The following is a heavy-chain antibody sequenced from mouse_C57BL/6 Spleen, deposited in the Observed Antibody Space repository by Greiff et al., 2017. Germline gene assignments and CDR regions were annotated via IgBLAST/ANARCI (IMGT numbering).Heavy chain of an antibody. J-gene: IGHJ2*01. Sequence: EVKVVESGGGLVKPGGSLKLSCAASGFTFSSYAMSWVRQTPEKRLEWVATISAGGSYTYYPDNVKGRFTISRDNATNNLYLHISHLKSEDTAMYYCAITGTGYVDYWGQGTTLTVSS. CDR3: AITGTGYVDY. CDR1: GFTFSSYA. CDR2: ISAGGSYT. V-gene: IGHV5-4*03. D-gene: IGHD4-1*01.